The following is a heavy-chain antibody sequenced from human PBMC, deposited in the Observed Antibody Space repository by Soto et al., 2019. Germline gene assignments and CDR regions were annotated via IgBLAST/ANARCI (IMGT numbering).Heavy chain of an antibody. CDR3: VRDAESEYWFDP. CDR1: GYTFTSYD. J-gene: IGHJ5*02. V-gene: IGHV1-8*01. Sequence: ASVKVSCKASGYTFTSYDINWVRQATGQGLEWMGWMNPSSGKAAYTQKFQGRVTMTRNTSTDTAYMELSSLTSEDTAVYYCVRDAESEYWFDPWGQGTLVTVSS. CDR2: MNPSSGKA.